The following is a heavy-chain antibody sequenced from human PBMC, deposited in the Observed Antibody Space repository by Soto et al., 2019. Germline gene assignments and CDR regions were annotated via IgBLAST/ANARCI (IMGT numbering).Heavy chain of an antibody. CDR3: ARSDWFDP. Sequence: EVQLVESGGGLVQPGGSLRLSCVASGIRISDYWMSWVRQVPGKGPEWVSRIKNDGSVTSYADSVKGRFSISRDNARNTLYLKMNSLRVEDRAVYHCARSDWFDPWGQGTLVTVSS. V-gene: IGHV3-74*01. CDR1: GIRISDYW. J-gene: IGHJ5*02. CDR2: IKNDGSVT.